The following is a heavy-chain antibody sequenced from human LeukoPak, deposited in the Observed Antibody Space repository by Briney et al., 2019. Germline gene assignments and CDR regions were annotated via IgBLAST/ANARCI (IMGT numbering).Heavy chain of an antibody. Sequence: PGGSLRLSCAASGFTFDDYAMHWVRQAPGKGLEWVSGISWNSGSIGYADSVKGRFTISRDNAKNSLYLQMNSLRAEDTAVYYCASQYYYDSSGYYPTRYYFDYWGQGTLVTVSS. CDR2: ISWNSGSI. CDR1: GFTFDDYA. V-gene: IGHV3-9*01. CDR3: ASQYYYDSSGYYPTRYYFDY. J-gene: IGHJ4*02. D-gene: IGHD3-22*01.